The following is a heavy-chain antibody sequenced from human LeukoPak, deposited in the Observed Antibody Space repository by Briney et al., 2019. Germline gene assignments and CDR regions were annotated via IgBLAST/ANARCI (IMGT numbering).Heavy chain of an antibody. CDR3: ARERYAPGAFDI. Sequence: GAPLKGSCKAAGDTFTRYYMHWGRQAPGQGVEGMGIINPSGGSTSYAQKFQGRVTMTRDTSTSTVYMELSSLRSEDTAVYYCARERYAPGAFDIWGQGTMVTVSS. D-gene: IGHD5-12*01. CDR2: INPSGGST. CDR1: GDTFTRYY. V-gene: IGHV1-46*01. J-gene: IGHJ3*02.